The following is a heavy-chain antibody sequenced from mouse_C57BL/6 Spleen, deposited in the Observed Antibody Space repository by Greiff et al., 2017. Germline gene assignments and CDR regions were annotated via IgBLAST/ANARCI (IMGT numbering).Heavy chain of an antibody. CDR2: ISSGGSYT. CDR1: GFTFRSYG. J-gene: IGHJ4*01. Sequence: EVTLVESGGDLLKPGGSLKLSCAASGFTFRSYGMSWVRQTPDKRLEWVAPISSGGSYTYYPDSVRGRFTISRDKPKNTLYLQMSILKSEDTAMDYCARHNYYDVNYAMDYWGQGTSVTVSS. D-gene: IGHD1-1*01. CDR3: ARHNYYDVNYAMDY. V-gene: IGHV5-6*01.